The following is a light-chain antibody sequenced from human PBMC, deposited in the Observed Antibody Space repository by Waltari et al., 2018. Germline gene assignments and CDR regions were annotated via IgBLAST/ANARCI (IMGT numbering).Light chain of an antibody. CDR2: DVN. V-gene: IGLV2-14*03. Sequence: QSALTQPASVSGSPGQSITISCTGTSSDVGGYDYVSWYPQHPNKAPRLLIYDVNNPAEGVSDRFSGSKSGNTASLTISGLQAEDEADYYCSSYTSRNTLLFGGGTKVTAL. CDR3: SSYTSRNTLL. J-gene: IGLJ2*01. CDR1: SSDVGGYDY.